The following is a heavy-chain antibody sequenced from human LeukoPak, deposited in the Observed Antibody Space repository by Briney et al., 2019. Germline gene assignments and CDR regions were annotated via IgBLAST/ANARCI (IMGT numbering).Heavy chain of an antibody. V-gene: IGHV4-31*03. D-gene: IGHD4-23*01. CDR2: IYYSGST. CDR1: GGSISSGGYY. J-gene: IGHJ5*02. CDR3: ARLCCGGNSGYWFDP. Sequence: PSETLSLTCTVSGGSISSGGYYWSWIRQHPGKGLEWIGYIYYSGSTYYNPSLKSRVTISVDTSKNQFSLKLSSVTAADTAVYYCARLCCGGNSGYWFDPWGQGTLVTVSS.